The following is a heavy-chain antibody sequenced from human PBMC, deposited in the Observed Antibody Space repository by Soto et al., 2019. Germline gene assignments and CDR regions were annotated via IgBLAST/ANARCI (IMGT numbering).Heavy chain of an antibody. CDR2: IYYSGST. Sequence: SETLSLTCTVSGGSISSSSYYWGWIRQPPGKGLEWIGSIYYSGSTYYNPSLKSRVTISVDTSKNQFSLKLSSVTAADTAVYYCARRGYDFSSGYYVGWFDPWGQGTLVTVSS. D-gene: IGHD3-3*01. V-gene: IGHV4-39*01. J-gene: IGHJ5*02. CDR3: ARRGYDFSSGYYVGWFDP. CDR1: GGSISSSSYY.